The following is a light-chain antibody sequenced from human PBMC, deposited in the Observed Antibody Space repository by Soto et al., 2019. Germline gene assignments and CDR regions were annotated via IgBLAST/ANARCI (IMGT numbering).Light chain of an antibody. Sequence: VLTQSPATLSLSPGERAILSCRASQSVSSYFAWYQQKPGQAPRLLIYDASYRATVIPTRFSGSGSGTDFTLTISSLKPEDFAVYYCHQRNNWPYTFGQGTKLEI. V-gene: IGKV3-11*01. J-gene: IGKJ2*01. CDR3: HQRNNWPYT. CDR2: DAS. CDR1: QSVSSY.